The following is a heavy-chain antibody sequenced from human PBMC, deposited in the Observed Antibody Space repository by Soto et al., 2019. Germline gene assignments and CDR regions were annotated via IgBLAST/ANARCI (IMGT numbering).Heavy chain of an antibody. CDR1: GFTFSSYA. J-gene: IGHJ4*02. Sequence: EVQLLESGGGLVQPGGSLRLSCAASGFTFSSYAMNWVRQSSGKGLEWVSTIGGRGSNTYYAASVKGRFTVSRDNPKNTLFLQINSLRVEDTAVYYCAKDRGDGYYYFGSQFDSWGQGALVTVSS. CDR3: AKDRGDGYYYFGSQFDS. V-gene: IGHV3-23*01. D-gene: IGHD5-12*01. CDR2: IGGRGSNT.